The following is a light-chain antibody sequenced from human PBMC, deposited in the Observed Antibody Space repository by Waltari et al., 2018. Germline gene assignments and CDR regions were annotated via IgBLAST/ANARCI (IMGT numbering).Light chain of an antibody. CDR1: SSDVGTYNS. Sequence: QSALTQPASVSGSPGQSITISCTGTSSDVGTYNSVSWYQDHPGQRPKVIIYDVSGPPSGVCACFAASTAGNTASLTISGLQADDDAYYYCSSQSSNNVVLFGGGTKVTVL. V-gene: IGLV2-14*03. J-gene: IGLJ3*02. CDR3: SSQSSNNVVL. CDR2: DVS.